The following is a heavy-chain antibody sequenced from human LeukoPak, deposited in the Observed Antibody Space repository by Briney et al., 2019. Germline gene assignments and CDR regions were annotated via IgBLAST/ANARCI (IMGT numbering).Heavy chain of an antibody. CDR3: ARAGGYYSYYYGMDV. J-gene: IGHJ6*02. V-gene: IGHV4-59*01. D-gene: IGHD3-10*01. Sequence: PSETLSLTCTVSGGSISSYYWSWIRQPPGKGLEWIGDIYYSGSTNYTPSLKSRVTISVDTSKNQFSLKLSSVTAAATAVYYCARAGGYYSYYYGMDVWGQGTTVIVSS. CDR2: IYYSGST. CDR1: GGSISSYY.